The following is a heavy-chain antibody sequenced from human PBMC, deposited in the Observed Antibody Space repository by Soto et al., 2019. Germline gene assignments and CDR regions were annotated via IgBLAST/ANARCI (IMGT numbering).Heavy chain of an antibody. CDR3: AASSSVAAAGYLKF. J-gene: IGHJ4*02. CDR1: GDLFNNYA. Sequence: QVQLAQSGAEVKEPGSSMKVSCKATGDLFNNYACNWVRQAPGQGLEWMGRISPLFSTTNYAQKFQGRVTIGADELTTIVYLEVSNLESEDTAMYYCAASSSVAAAGYLKFGGQGTLFTVSP. V-gene: IGHV1-69*01. CDR2: ISPLFSTT. D-gene: IGHD6-13*01.